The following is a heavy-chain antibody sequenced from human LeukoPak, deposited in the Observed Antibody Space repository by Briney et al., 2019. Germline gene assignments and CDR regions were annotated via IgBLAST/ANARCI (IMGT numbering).Heavy chain of an antibody. CDR1: GGTFSSYA. D-gene: IGHD6-19*01. Sequence: SVKVSCKASGGTFSSYAISWVRQAPGRGLEWMGGIIPIFGTANYAQKFQGRVTITADESTSTAYMELSSLRSEDTAVYYCARVGLRGIAVAGVDYWGQGTLVTVSS. CDR3: ARVGLRGIAVAGVDY. J-gene: IGHJ4*02. V-gene: IGHV1-69*13. CDR2: IIPIFGTA.